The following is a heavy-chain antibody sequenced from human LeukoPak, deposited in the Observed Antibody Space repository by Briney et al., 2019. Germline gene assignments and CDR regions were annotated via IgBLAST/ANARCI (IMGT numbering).Heavy chain of an antibody. CDR1: GFTFSNYA. J-gene: IGHJ4*02. CDR3: AKVSIAAADTLRNYDH. V-gene: IGHV3-23*01. CDR2: ISGGGSTT. Sequence: GGSLRLSCVVSGFTFSNYAMSWVRQAPGKGLEWVSVISGGGSTTYYADSVKGRFTISRDNSKNTLYLQMIGLRADDTAIYYCAKVSIAAADTLRNYDHWGQGTLVTVSS. D-gene: IGHD6-13*01.